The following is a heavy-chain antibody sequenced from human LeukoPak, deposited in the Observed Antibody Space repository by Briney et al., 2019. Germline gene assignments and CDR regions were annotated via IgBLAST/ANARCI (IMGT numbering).Heavy chain of an antibody. CDR1: GFSIGDYV. D-gene: IGHD6-19*01. J-gene: IGHJ5*02. V-gene: IGHV3-49*03. Sequence: GGSLRLSCTTSGFSIGDYVMSWFRQAPGKGLEWVGFIRGKAYGGTIEYAASVKGRFTISRDDSKNIAYLQMNSLQTEDTAVYYCTRGSVWYRWFDPWGQGTLVTVSS. CDR2: IRGKAYGGTI. CDR3: TRGSVWYRWFDP.